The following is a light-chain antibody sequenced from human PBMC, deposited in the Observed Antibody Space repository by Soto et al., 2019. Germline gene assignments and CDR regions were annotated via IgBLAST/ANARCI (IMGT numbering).Light chain of an antibody. CDR3: QQYKNGWT. V-gene: IGKV3-15*01. Sequence: EIVLTQPPGTLSLSPGERATLSCRASQSVSSSYLAWYQQKPGQAPRLLIYGASTRVTGIPARFSGSGSGTEFALTISSLQSEDFAVYYCQQYKNGWTFGQGTKVDIK. J-gene: IGKJ1*01. CDR1: QSVSSSY. CDR2: GAS.